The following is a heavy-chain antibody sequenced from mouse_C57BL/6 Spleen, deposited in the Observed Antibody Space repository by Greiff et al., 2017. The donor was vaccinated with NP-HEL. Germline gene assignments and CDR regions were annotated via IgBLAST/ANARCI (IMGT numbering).Heavy chain of an antibody. CDR3: ARRGVTTVVAHFDY. D-gene: IGHD1-1*01. CDR1: GYAFSSYW. J-gene: IGHJ2*01. CDR2: IYPGDGDT. Sequence: QVQLKESGAELVKPGASVKISCKASGYAFSSYWMNWVKQRPGKGLEWIGQIYPGDGDTNYNGKFKGKATLTADKSSSTAYMQLSSLTSEDSAVYFCARRGVTTVVAHFDYWGQGTTLTVSS. V-gene: IGHV1-80*01.